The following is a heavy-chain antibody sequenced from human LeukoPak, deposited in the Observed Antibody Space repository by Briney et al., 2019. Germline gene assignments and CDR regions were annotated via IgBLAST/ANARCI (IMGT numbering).Heavy chain of an antibody. Sequence: PGGSLRLSCAASGFTFISYAMIWVGRPPGRGRQWVSAVIGSGGSTYYADSVKGRFTISRDNSKNKLYLQMNSLRAEDTAIYYCAKGWDYSGSDWSNEAWGQGTLVTVSS. J-gene: IGHJ5*02. D-gene: IGHD1-26*01. CDR1: GFTFISYA. V-gene: IGHV3-23*01. CDR2: VIGSGGST. CDR3: AKGWDYSGSDWSNEA.